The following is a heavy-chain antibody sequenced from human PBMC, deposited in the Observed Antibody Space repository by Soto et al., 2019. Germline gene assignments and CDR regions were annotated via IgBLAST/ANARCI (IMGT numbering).Heavy chain of an antibody. CDR3: AKCQQLVRKVTATYYYYYGMDV. Sequence: SVKVSCKASGYTFTSYGISWVRQAPGQGLEWMGWISAYNGNTNYAQKLQGRVTMTTDTSTSTAYMELRSLRSEDTAVYYCAKCQQLVRKVTATYYYYYGMDVCGQGTTVTVSS. J-gene: IGHJ6*02. V-gene: IGHV1-18*01. CDR1: GYTFTSYG. CDR2: ISAYNGNT. D-gene: IGHD6-13*01.